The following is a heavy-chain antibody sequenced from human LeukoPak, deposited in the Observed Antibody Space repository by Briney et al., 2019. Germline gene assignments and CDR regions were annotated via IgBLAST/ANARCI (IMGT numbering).Heavy chain of an antibody. CDR3: AREGSCSSTSCSNWFDP. J-gene: IGHJ5*02. Sequence: SETLSLTCTVSGGSISSGSYYWSWIRQPAGKGLEWIGRIYTSGSTNYNPSLKSRVTISVDTSKNQFSLKLSSVTAADTAVYYCAREGSCSSTSCSNWFDPWGQGTLVTVSS. CDR1: GGSISSGSYY. V-gene: IGHV4-61*02. D-gene: IGHD2-2*01. CDR2: IYTSGST.